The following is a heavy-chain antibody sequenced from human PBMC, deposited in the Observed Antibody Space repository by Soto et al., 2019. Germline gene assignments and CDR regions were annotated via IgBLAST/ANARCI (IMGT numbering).Heavy chain of an antibody. V-gene: IGHV4-34*01. D-gene: IGHD3-3*01. CDR2: INHSGST. CDR1: GGSFSGYY. CDR3: ARLGGYYQALDH. J-gene: IGHJ4*02. Sequence: SETLSLTCAVYGGSFSGYYWSWIRQPPGKGLEWIGEINHSGSTNYNPSLKSRVTISVDTSKNQFSLKLSSVTAADTAVYYCARLGGYYQALDHWSQGTLVTVSS.